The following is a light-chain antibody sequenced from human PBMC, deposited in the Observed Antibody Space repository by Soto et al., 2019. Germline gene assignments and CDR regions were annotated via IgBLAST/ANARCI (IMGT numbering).Light chain of an antibody. J-gene: IGLJ1*01. CDR2: GTS. V-gene: IGLV7-43*01. CDR1: TGAVTSGNY. Sequence: QAVVTQEPSLTVSPGGTVTLTCASSTGAVTSGNYPNWFQQKPGQAPRALIYGTSNKHSWAPARVSGSLLGGKAALTLSNVQPEDEAEYYCLLYYGGAHVFGTGTKLTVL. CDR3: LLYYGGAHV.